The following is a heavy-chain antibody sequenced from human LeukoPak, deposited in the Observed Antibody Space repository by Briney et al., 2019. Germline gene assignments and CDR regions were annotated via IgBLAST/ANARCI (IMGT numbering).Heavy chain of an antibody. CDR3: ARAGYDFWSGYFFDY. Sequence: AGSRRLSCAASGFTFDNYTMHWVRQPPGKGLEWVCLISWDGGSTYYADSVKGRFTISRDNSKNSLYLQTNSLRTEDTALYYCARAGYDFWSGYFFDYWGQGTLVTVSS. CDR1: GFTFDNYT. V-gene: IGHV3-43*01. D-gene: IGHD3-3*01. CDR2: ISWDGGST. J-gene: IGHJ4*02.